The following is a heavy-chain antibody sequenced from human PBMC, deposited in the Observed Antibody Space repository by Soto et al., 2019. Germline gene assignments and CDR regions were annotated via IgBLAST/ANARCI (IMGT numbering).Heavy chain of an antibody. J-gene: IGHJ3*02. CDR2: IYPGDSDT. CDR1: GYSFTSYW. D-gene: IGHD6-19*01. Sequence: PGESLKISCKGSGYSFTSYWIGWVRQMPGKGLEWMGIIYPGDSDTRYSPSFQGQVTISADKSISTAYLQWSSLKASDTAMYYCARPPSVVGRLGAFDIWGQGTMVTVSS. CDR3: ARPPSVVGRLGAFDI. V-gene: IGHV5-51*01.